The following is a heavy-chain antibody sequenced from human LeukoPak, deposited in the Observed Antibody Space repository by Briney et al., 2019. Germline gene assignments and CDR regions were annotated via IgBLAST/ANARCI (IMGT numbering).Heavy chain of an antibody. CDR3: ARGQSSTGDDAFDI. V-gene: IGHV1-8*01. J-gene: IGHJ3*02. CDR2: MNPNSGNT. Sequence: GASVKVSCKASGYTFTSYDINWVRQATGQGLEWMGWMNPNSGNTGYAQKFQGRVTMTRSTSISTAYMELSSLRSEDTAVYYCARGQSSTGDDAFDIWGQGTMVTVSS. CDR1: GYTFTSYD. D-gene: IGHD7-27*01.